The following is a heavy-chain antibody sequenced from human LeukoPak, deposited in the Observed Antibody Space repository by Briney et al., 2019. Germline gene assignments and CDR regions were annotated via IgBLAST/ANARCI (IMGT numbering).Heavy chain of an antibody. V-gene: IGHV3-23*01. CDR2: INGGTT. Sequence: GGSLRLSCAASGIIFSSDAMTWVSQAPGKGLEWVSSINGGTTLYAASVEGRFTISRDSSKNTLYLQMNSLRAEDTAVYYCASEGTYYYGSGSYKGAFDIWGQGTMVTVSS. CDR1: GIIFSSDA. D-gene: IGHD3-10*01. J-gene: IGHJ3*02. CDR3: ASEGTYYYGSGSYKGAFDI.